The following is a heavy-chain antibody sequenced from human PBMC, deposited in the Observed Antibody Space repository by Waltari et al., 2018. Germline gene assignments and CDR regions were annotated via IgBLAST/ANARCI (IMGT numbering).Heavy chain of an antibody. CDR3: ARDSRYCSSTSCYRRFDP. CDR1: GGSISSYY. V-gene: IGHV4-59*01. D-gene: IGHD2-2*01. CDR2: IYYSGST. Sequence: QVQLQESGPGLVKPSETLSLTCTVSGGSISSYYWSWIRPPPGKGLEWIGYIYYSGSTNYNPSLKSRVTISVDTSKNQFSLKLSSVTAADTAVYYCARDSRYCSSTSCYRRFDPWGQGTLVTVSS. J-gene: IGHJ5*02.